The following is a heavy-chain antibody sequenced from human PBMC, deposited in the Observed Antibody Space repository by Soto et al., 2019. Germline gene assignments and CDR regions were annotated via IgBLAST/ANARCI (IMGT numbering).Heavy chain of an antibody. Sequence: EVQLVKSGGGLVQPGESLRLSCAASGFTFSPFYMQWVRQAPGKGLEWVSHINGDGTTTVYADSVKGRFTISRDNAKSALYLQMSSLRTEDTAVYYCVRDRGYPDSFDIWGQGTMVTVSS. CDR1: GFTFSPFY. D-gene: IGHD6-13*01. J-gene: IGHJ3*02. CDR3: VRDRGYPDSFDI. CDR2: INGDGTTT. V-gene: IGHV3-74*01.